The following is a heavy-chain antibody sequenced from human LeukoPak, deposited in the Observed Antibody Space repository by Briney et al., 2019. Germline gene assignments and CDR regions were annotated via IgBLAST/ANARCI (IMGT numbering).Heavy chain of an antibody. CDR1: GGSITSSSYY. J-gene: IGHJ5*02. Sequence: SETLSLTCSVSGGSITSSSYYWGWIRQSPEKGLEWIGSIYYTGGTHYSPSLKSRVTISVDTSKNQFSLKLSSVTAADTAVYYCARVETYYYDSSGSRLDPWGQGTLVTVSS. V-gene: IGHV4-39*07. CDR2: IYYTGGT. D-gene: IGHD3-22*01. CDR3: ARVETYYYDSSGSRLDP.